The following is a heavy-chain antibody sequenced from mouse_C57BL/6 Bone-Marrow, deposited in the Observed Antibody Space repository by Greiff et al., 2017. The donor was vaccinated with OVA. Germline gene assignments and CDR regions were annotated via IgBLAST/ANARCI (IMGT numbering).Heavy chain of an antibody. CDR1: GYTFTDYY. CDR2: IYPGSGNT. V-gene: IGHV1-76*01. CDR3: ARELPRGNFDV. J-gene: IGHJ1*03. Sequence: QVQLQQSGAELVRPGASVKLSCKASGYTFTDYYINWVKQRPGQGLEWIARIYPGSGNTSYNEKFKGKATLTAEKSSSTAYMQLSSLTSEDSAVYCCARELPRGNFDVWGTGTTVTVSS. D-gene: IGHD1-1*01.